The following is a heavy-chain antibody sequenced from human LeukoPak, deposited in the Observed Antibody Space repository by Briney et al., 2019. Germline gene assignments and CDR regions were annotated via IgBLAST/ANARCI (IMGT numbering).Heavy chain of an antibody. CDR3: ARSMVRGVIIRGSFDY. Sequence: GSSVKVSCKASGGTFSSYAISWVRQAPGQGLEWMGGIIPIFGTANYAQKFQGRVTITADESTSTAYMELSSLRSEDTAVYYCARSMVRGVIIRGSFDYWGQGTLVTVSS. D-gene: IGHD3-10*01. V-gene: IGHV1-69*01. CDR2: IIPIFGTA. J-gene: IGHJ4*02. CDR1: GGTFSSYA.